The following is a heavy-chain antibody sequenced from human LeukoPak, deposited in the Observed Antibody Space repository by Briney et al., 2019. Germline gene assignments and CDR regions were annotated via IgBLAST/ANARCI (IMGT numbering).Heavy chain of an antibody. V-gene: IGHV1-3*01. CDR1: GYTFTGYY. D-gene: IGHD3-22*01. CDR2: IKADNVNA. J-gene: IGHJ4*02. CDR3: AFYESSGYYTY. Sequence: ASVKVSCKASGYTFTGYYMHWVRQAPGQRLEWMGWIKADNVNAKYSQKFQGRVTITRDTSASAAYMELSSLRSEDTAVYYCAFYESSGYYTYWGQGTLVTVSS.